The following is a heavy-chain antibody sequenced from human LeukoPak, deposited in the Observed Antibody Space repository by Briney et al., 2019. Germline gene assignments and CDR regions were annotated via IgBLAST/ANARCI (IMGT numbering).Heavy chain of an antibody. D-gene: IGHD3-22*01. CDR1: GGTFSSYA. V-gene: IGHV1-69*13. J-gene: IGHJ4*02. CDR2: IIPIFGTA. Sequence: SVKVSCKASGGTFSSYAISWVRQAPGQGLEWMGGIIPIFGTANYAQKFQGRVTITADESTSTAYMELSSLRSDDAAVYYCASLRYYYDSSGYSGFDYWGQGTLVTVSS. CDR3: ASLRYYYDSSGYSGFDY.